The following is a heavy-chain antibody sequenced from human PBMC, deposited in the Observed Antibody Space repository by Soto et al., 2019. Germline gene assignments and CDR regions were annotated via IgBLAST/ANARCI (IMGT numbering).Heavy chain of an antibody. Sequence: QVQLQESGPGLVKPSQTLSLTCSVSGDSIRGGGHYWNWLRQFQGKGLEWIGYVYHSGSTHSNPSLRGRLTRSIDTSKNQFSLRLISVTAADTALYYCARDTGLAPTVWGYWGHGTQVTVAS. J-gene: IGHJ4*03. V-gene: IGHV4-31*03. CDR1: GDSIRGGGHY. CDR3: ARDTGLAPTVWGY. CDR2: VYHSGST. D-gene: IGHD7-27*01.